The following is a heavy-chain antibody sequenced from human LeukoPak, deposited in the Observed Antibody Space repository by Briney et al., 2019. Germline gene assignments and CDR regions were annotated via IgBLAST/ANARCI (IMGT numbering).Heavy chain of an antibody. J-gene: IGHJ3*02. CDR1: GYTFSSYG. CDR2: IRYDGSNK. D-gene: IGHD3-10*01. V-gene: IGHV3-30*02. CDR3: AKDLAGTGSAFDI. Sequence: PGGSLRLSCAASGYTFSSYGMHWVRQAPGKGLEWVAFIRYDGSNKYYADSVKGRFTISRDNSKNTLYLQMNSLRAEDTAVYYCAKDLAGTGSAFDIWGQGTMVTVSS.